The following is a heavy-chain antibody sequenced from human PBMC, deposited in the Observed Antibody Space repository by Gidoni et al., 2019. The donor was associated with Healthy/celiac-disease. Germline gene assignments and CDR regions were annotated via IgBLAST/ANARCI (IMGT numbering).Heavy chain of an antibody. D-gene: IGHD3-22*01. CDR3: ARMYYYDSSGYYYYYGMDV. CDR2: ISSSSSYI. J-gene: IGHJ6*02. Sequence: EVQLVESGGGLVKPGGSLRLSCAASGFTFSSYSINWVSQAPGKGLEWVSSISSSSSYIYYADSVKGRFTISRDNAKNSLYLQMNSLRAEDTAVYYCARMYYYDSSGYYYYYGMDVWGQGTTVTVSS. CDR1: GFTFSSYS. V-gene: IGHV3-21*01.